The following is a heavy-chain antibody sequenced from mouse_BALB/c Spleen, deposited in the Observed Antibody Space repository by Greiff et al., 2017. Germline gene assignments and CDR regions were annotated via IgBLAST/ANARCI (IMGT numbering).Heavy chain of an antibody. Sequence: VKQSCKASGYTFTSYWMNWVKQRPGRGLEWIGRIDPSDSETHYNQKFKDKATLTVDKSSSTAYIQLSSLTSEDSAVYYCARGDSFDYWGQGTTLTVSS. CDR1: GYTFTSYW. CDR3: ARGDSFDY. CDR2: IDPSDSET. V-gene: IGHV1-74*01. J-gene: IGHJ2*01.